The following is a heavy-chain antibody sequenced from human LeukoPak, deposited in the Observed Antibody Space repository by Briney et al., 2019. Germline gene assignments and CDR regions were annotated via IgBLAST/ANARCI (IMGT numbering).Heavy chain of an antibody. J-gene: IGHJ4*02. CDR3: AKGPIAVAGYFDY. Sequence: PGRSLRLSCAASGFTFDDYAMQWHRQAPGQGREGVSGISWNSGSIGYADYVKGRLTISRDNAKNSLYLQMNSLRAEDTALYYCAKGPIAVAGYFDYWGQGTLVTVSS. V-gene: IGHV3-9*01. D-gene: IGHD6-19*01. CDR1: GFTFDDYA. CDR2: ISWNSGSI.